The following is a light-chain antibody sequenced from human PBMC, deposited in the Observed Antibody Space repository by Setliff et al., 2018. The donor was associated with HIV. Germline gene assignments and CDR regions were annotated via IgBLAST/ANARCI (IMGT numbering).Light chain of an antibody. CDR2: DVT. CDR3: CSFAGTYIFYV. Sequence: QSALTQPPSVSGSPGQSVTISCTGTSSDVGGYNYVSWYQQHPGKAPKVLIYDVTKRPSGVPDRFSGSKSGNTASLTISGLPAEDEADYYCCSFAGTYIFYVFGSGTKVTVL. CDR1: SSDVGGYNY. V-gene: IGLV2-11*01. J-gene: IGLJ1*01.